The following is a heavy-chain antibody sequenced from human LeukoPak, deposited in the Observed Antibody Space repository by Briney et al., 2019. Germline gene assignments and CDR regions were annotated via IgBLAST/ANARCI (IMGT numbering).Heavy chain of an antibody. D-gene: IGHD2-15*01. Sequence: SETLSLTCTVSGGSISSGGYYWSWIRQHPGKGLEWIGYIYYSGSTYYNPSLKSRVTISVDTSKNQFSLKLSSVTAADTAVYYCARAAPYFLRYYHYYMDVWGKGTTVTVSS. CDR3: ARAAPYFLRYYHYYMDV. CDR1: GGSISSGGYY. V-gene: IGHV4-31*03. J-gene: IGHJ6*03. CDR2: IYYSGST.